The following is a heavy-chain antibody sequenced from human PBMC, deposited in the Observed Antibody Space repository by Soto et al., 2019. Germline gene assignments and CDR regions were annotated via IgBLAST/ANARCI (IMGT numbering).Heavy chain of an antibody. CDR3: ARDPAAADY. D-gene: IGHD2-2*01. CDR1: GFIFGSNS. CDR2: ISSNSRYI. J-gene: IGHJ4*02. Sequence: PGGSLRLSCAASGFIFGSNSMNWVRQAPGKGLEWVSSISSNSRYIYDADSVKGRFTVSRDNAKNSLYLQMNSLRAEDTAVYYCARDPAAADYWGQGTLVTVSS. V-gene: IGHV3-21*01.